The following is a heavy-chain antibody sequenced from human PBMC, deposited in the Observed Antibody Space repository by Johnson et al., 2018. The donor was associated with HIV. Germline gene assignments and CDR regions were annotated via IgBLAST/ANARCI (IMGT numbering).Heavy chain of an antibody. Sequence: VQLVESGGGVVQPGGSLRLSCAASGFTFSSYGMHWVRQAPGKGLEWVAFIRYDGNNKYYAESVKGRFTISRDNFKKTLYLQMNSLRAEETAVYYCARLSKGGFDAFDIWGQGTMVTVSS. CDR1: GFTFSSYG. V-gene: IGHV3-30*02. CDR2: IRYDGNNK. D-gene: IGHD5/OR15-5a*01. CDR3: ARLSKGGFDAFDI. J-gene: IGHJ3*02.